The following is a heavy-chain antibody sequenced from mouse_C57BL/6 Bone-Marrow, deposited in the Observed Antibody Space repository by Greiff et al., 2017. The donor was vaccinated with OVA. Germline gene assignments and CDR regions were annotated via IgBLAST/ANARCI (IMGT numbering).Heavy chain of an antibody. V-gene: IGHV1-61*01. J-gene: IGHJ2*01. CDR3: ETDY. CDR2: IYSSDSET. CDR1: GYTFTSYW. Sequence: VKLQQPGAELVRPGSSVKLSCNASGYTFTSYWMDWVKQRPGQGLEWIGNIYSSDSETHYNQKFKDKATLTVDKSSSTAYMQLSSLTSEDSAVYSCETDYWGQGTTLTVSS.